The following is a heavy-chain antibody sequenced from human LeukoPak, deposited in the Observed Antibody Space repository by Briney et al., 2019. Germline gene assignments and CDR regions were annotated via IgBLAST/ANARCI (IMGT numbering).Heavy chain of an antibody. V-gene: IGHV1-3*01. Sequence: ASVKVSCKASGYSFSNYAMHWVRQAPGQRLEWMGWINAGNGNTKYSQTLQGRVTINRDTSASTAYMELSGLRSEDTAVYYRARGPQEGWFDPWGQGTLVTVSS. CDR3: ARGPQEGWFDP. J-gene: IGHJ5*02. CDR1: GYSFSNYA. CDR2: INAGNGNT.